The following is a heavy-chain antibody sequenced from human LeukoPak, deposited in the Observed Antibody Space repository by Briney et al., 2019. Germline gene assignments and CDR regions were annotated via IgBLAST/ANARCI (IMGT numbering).Heavy chain of an antibody. V-gene: IGHV1-2*02. CDR1: GYTFTSYD. CDR3: ARCAHYYGSGSVDY. CDR2: INPNSGGT. Sequence: ASVKVSCKASGYTFTSYDINWVRQATGQGLEWMGWINPNSGGTNYAQKFQGRVTMTRDTSISTAYMELSRLRSDDTAVYYCARCAHYYGSGSVDYWGQGTLVTVSS. D-gene: IGHD3-10*01. J-gene: IGHJ4*02.